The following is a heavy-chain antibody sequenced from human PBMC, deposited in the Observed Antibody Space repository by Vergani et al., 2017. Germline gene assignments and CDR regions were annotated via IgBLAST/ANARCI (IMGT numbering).Heavy chain of an antibody. CDR1: GGSFSGYY. CDR3: ARGGIVGANYYYYYYMDV. J-gene: IGHJ6*03. V-gene: IGHV4-34*01. D-gene: IGHD1-26*01. Sequence: QVQLQQWGAGLLKPSETLSLTCAVYGGSFSGYYWSWIRQPPGKGLEWIGEINHSGSTNYNPSLKSRVTISVDTSKNQFSLKRSSVTAADTAVYYCARGGIVGANYYYYYYMDVWGKGTTVTVSS. CDR2: INHSGST.